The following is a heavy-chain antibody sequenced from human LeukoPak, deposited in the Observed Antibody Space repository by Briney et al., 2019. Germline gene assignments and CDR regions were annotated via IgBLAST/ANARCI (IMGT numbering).Heavy chain of an antibody. CDR1: GFTFSSYA. CDR2: ISGSGGST. V-gene: IGHV3-23*01. CDR3: AKDREMVRGAIITRGVFDY. D-gene: IGHD3-10*01. J-gene: IGHJ4*02. Sequence: GGSLRLSCAASGFTFSSYAMSWVRQAPGKGLEWVSAISGSGGSTYYADSVKGRFTISRDNSKNTLYLQMNILRAEDTAVYYCAKDREMVRGAIITRGVFDYWGQGTLVTVSS.